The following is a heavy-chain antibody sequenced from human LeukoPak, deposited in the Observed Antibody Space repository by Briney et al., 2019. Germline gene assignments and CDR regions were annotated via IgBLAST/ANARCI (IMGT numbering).Heavy chain of an antibody. CDR2: LEYNGNDK. CDR3: ASKEGAYYFDS. CDR1: GFTFSSYG. V-gene: IGHV3-30*03. J-gene: IGHJ4*02. Sequence: GGSLRLSCAASGFTFSSYGMHWVRQAPGKGLEWVAFLEYNGNDKNYADSVRGRFTISRDNSKNTLFLQMDSLRAEDTAVYYCASKEGAYYFDSWGQGTLVTVSS.